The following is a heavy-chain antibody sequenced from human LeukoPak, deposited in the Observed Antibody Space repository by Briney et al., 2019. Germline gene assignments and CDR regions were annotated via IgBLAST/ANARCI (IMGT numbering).Heavy chain of an antibody. J-gene: IGHJ4*02. V-gene: IGHV3-15*01. Sequence: PGGSLRLSCAASGFTFSNAWMSWVRQAPGKGLEWVGRSKSKTDGGTTDYAAPVKGRFTISRDDSKNTLYLQMNSLKTEDTAVYYCTTDGGYSSGWYFDYWGQGTLVTVSS. D-gene: IGHD6-19*01. CDR2: SKSKTDGGTT. CDR3: TTDGGYSSGWYFDY. CDR1: GFTFSNAW.